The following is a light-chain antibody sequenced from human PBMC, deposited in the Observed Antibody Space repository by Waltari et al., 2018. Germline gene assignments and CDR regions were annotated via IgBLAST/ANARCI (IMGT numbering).Light chain of an antibody. J-gene: IGLJ1*01. CDR2: EVS. CDR1: LSYVGNFNL. Sequence: QSALTQPASVSGSPGQSIPLPCTGTLSYVGNFNLFPWYQQHPGKVPKLIIYEVSKRPSGVSDRFSGSKSGNTASLTISGLQADDEADYYCTSYTTSTYLFGTGTKVTVL. V-gene: IGLV2-14*02. CDR3: TSYTTSTYL.